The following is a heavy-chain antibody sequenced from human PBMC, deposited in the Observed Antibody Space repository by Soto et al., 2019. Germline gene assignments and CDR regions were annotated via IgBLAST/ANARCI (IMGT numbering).Heavy chain of an antibody. CDR1: GYSISSSNW. V-gene: IGHV4-28*01. D-gene: IGHD3-10*01. J-gene: IGHJ5*02. CDR2: IYYSGSS. CDR3: AKTNFVWFGELVLAWFEP. Sequence: QVQLQESGPGLVKPSDTLSLTCAVSGYSISSSNWWGWIRQPPGKGLEWIGYIYYSGSSYYNPSLKSRVTTSVDTSKNQFSLKRRSVTAVDTAVYYWAKTNFVWFGELVLAWFEPWGQGTLVTVSS.